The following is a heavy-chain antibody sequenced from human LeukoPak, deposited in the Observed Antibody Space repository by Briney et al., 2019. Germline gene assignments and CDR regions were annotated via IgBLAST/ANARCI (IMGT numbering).Heavy chain of an antibody. CDR2: IYHSGMT. J-gene: IGHJ4*02. D-gene: IGHD2-15*01. CDR3: ARDLVENSQGHDF. V-gene: IGHV4-4*02. CDR1: GGSISSPNW. Sequence: PSETLSLTCAVSGGSISSPNWWSWVRQPPGKGLEWIGEIYHSGMTNYKTSLKSRVTISVDESKNQFSLKLSSVTAADTAVYYCARDLVENSQGHDFWGQGILVIVSS.